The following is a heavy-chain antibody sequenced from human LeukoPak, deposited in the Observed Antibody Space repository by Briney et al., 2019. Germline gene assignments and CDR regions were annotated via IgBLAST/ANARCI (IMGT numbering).Heavy chain of an antibody. CDR2: IYYSGST. CDR3: ARRHYYDSSGYFDI. D-gene: IGHD3-22*01. Sequence: PSETLSLTCTVSGGSFSSYYWSWIRQPPGKGLEWIGYIYYSGSTNYNPSLKSRVTISVDTSKNQFSLKLSSVTAADTAVYYCARRHYYDSSGYFDIWGQGTMVTVSS. CDR1: GGSFSSYY. V-gene: IGHV4-59*01. J-gene: IGHJ3*02.